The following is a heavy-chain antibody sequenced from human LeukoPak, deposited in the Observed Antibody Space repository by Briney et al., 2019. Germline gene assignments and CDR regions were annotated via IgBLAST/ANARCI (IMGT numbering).Heavy chain of an antibody. CDR2: ISGSGGST. CDR1: GFTFSSYA. Sequence: PGGSLRLSCVASGFTFSSYAMSWVRQAPGKGLEWVSVISGSGGSTYYADSVKGRFTISRDNSQNTLYLQMNSLRAEDTAVYYCVKRRYESSGYFDYWGQGTLVTVSS. V-gene: IGHV3-23*01. D-gene: IGHD3-22*01. J-gene: IGHJ4*02. CDR3: VKRRYESSGYFDY.